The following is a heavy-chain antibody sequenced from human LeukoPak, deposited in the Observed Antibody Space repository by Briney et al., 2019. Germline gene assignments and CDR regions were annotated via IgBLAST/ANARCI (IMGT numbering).Heavy chain of an antibody. CDR3: AREWSGFGELPDY. CDR2: INSDGSST. J-gene: IGHJ4*02. Sequence: GGSLRLSCAASGFTFSSHWMHWVRQAPGKGLVWVSRINSDGSSTSYADSVKGRFTISRDNAKNMLYLQMNSLRVEDTAVYHCAREWSGFGELPDYWGQGTLVTVSS. CDR1: GFTFSSHW. V-gene: IGHV3-74*01. D-gene: IGHD3-10*01.